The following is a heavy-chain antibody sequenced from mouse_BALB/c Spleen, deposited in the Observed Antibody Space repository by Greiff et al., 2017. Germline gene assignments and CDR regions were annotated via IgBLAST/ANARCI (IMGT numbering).Heavy chain of an antibody. V-gene: IGHV10-1*02. CDR3: VRRDYFDY. J-gene: IGHJ2*01. Sequence: EVKLVESGGGLVQPKGSLKLSCAASGFTFNTYAMNWVRQSPGKGLEWVARIRSKSNNYATYYADSVKDRFTISRDDSQSMLYLQMNNLKTEDTAMYYCVRRDYFDYWGQGTTLTVSA. CDR2: IRSKSNNYAT. CDR1: GFTFNTYA.